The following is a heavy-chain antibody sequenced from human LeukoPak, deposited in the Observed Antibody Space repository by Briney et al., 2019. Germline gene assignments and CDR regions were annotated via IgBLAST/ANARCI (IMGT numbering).Heavy chain of an antibody. CDR2: INHSGST. V-gene: IGHV4-39*07. CDR3: ARGGGGIVVVPAAIAWGYSTNPLKYYYMDV. CDR1: GGSISDTLYY. Sequence: PSETLSLTCTVSGGSISDTLYYWGWIRQPPGKGLEWIGEINHSGSTNYNPSLKSRVTISVDTSKNQFSLKLSSVTAADTAVYYCARGGGGIVVVPAAIAWGYSTNPLKYYYMDVWGKGTTVTVSS. D-gene: IGHD2-2*01. J-gene: IGHJ6*03.